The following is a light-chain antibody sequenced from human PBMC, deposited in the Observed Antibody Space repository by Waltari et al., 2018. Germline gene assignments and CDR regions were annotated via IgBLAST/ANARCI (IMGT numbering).Light chain of an antibody. CDR1: SSTGGGFNY. J-gene: IGLJ3*02. CDR2: DVS. Sequence: QSALTQPASVPGSPGQSITLSCPGTSSTGGGFNYVRWFQQPPGRAPNLIIYDVSNRPSGVSTRFSGSKFANTASLTISGIQTEDEADYYSTSYTSAASWVFGAGTKLTVV. V-gene: IGLV2-14*03. CDR3: TSYTSAASWV.